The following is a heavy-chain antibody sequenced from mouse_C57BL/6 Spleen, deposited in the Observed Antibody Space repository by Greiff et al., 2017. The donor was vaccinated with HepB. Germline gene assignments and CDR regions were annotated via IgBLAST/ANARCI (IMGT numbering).Heavy chain of an antibody. D-gene: IGHD4-1*01. CDR3: ARDRGTNWGTFAY. CDR2: ISDGGSYT. J-gene: IGHJ3*01. CDR1: GFTFSSYA. Sequence: EVMLVESGGGLVKPGGSLKLSCAASGFTFSSYAMSWVRQTPEKRLEWVATISDGGSYTYYPDNVKGRFTISRDNAKNNLYLQMSHLKSEDTAMYYWARDRGTNWGTFAYWGQGTLFTVSA. V-gene: IGHV5-4*01.